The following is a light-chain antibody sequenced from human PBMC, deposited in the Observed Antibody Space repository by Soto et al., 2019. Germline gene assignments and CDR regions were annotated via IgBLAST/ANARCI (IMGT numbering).Light chain of an antibody. CDR3: QQYNNWPIT. Sequence: EIVMTQSPATLSVSPGEGATLSCRASQSIDTNLAWYQQKPGQAPRLLIYGASTRATGIPARFSGSGSGTEFTLTISSLQSEDFEVYYCQQYNNWPITFGQGTRLEIK. J-gene: IGKJ5*01. V-gene: IGKV3-15*01. CDR1: QSIDTN. CDR2: GAS.